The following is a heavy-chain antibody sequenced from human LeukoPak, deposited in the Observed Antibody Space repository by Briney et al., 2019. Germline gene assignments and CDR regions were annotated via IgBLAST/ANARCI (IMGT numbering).Heavy chain of an antibody. J-gene: IGHJ1*01. CDR3: ASEYSGSSGRYFQH. CDR2: INGDGRNI. V-gene: IGHV3-74*01. CDR1: GFTFSSYW. D-gene: IGHD6-6*01. Sequence: PGGSLRLSCVASGFTFSSYWMHWVRQDPRKGLVWVSRINGDGRNINYADSVRGRFTISRDNAKNTLYLQMNTLRVEDTAVYYCASEYSGSSGRYFQHWGQGTLVTVSS.